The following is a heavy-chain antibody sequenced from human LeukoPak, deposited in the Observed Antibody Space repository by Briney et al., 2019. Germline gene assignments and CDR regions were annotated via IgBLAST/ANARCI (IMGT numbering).Heavy chain of an antibody. CDR2: ISYDGSNK. D-gene: IGHD3-10*01. Sequence: GGSVRLSCAASGFTFSSYAMHWVRQAPGKGPEWVAVISYDGSNKYYADSVKGRFTISRDNSKNMLYLQMNSLRAEDTAVYYCARDRIAGFGELSRFDYWGQGTLVTVSS. V-gene: IGHV3-30*04. CDR1: GFTFSSYA. J-gene: IGHJ4*02. CDR3: ARDRIAGFGELSRFDY.